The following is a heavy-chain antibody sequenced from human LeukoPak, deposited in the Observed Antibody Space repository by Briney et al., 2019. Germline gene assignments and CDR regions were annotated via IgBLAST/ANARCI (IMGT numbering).Heavy chain of an antibody. CDR1: GVSINTYN. D-gene: IGHD3-10*01. CDR3: ARDGRWVQHPDAFDI. Sequence: SETLSLTCTVSGVSINTYNWSWIRQPAGKGLEWIGRMYISGSTKYNPSLKSRVTMSVDTSKNQFSLKLSSVTAADTAVYYCARDGRWVQHPDAFDIWGQGTMVTVSS. J-gene: IGHJ3*02. CDR2: MYISGST. V-gene: IGHV4-4*07.